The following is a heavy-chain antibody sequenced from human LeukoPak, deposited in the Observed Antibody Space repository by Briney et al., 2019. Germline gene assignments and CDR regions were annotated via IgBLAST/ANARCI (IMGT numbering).Heavy chain of an antibody. CDR3: ASSYYGSGSLFGY. Sequence: GGSLRLSCAASGFTFSSYSMNWVRQAPGKGLEWVSSISSSSSYIYYADSVKGRFTISRDNAKNSLYLQMNSLRAEDTAVYYCASSYYGSGSLFGYWGQGTLVTVSS. CDR1: GFTFSSYS. J-gene: IGHJ4*02. D-gene: IGHD3-10*01. CDR2: ISSSSSYI. V-gene: IGHV3-21*01.